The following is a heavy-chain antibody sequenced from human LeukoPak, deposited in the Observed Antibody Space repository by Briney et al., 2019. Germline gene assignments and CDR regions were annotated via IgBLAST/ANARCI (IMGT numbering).Heavy chain of an antibody. V-gene: IGHV3-30*18. D-gene: IGHD3-10*01. CDR3: AKDSKGSGTYYDRYFDY. J-gene: IGHJ4*02. Sequence: AGGSLRLSCAASGFTFSRSGIHGVRQAPGRGLEWVAVISYDERDEYYADSVKGRFTISRDNSKNTLYLQMNSLRAEDTAVYYCAKDSKGSGTYYDRYFDYWGQGTLVTVSS. CDR2: ISYDERDE. CDR1: GFTFSRSG.